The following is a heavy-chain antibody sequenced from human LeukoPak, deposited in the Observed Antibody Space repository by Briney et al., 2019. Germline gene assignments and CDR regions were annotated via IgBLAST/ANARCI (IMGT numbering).Heavy chain of an antibody. D-gene: IGHD3-10*01. CDR2: VHYNGST. J-gene: IGHJ5*02. CDR1: GGSVTSTNW. Sequence: ETLSLTCDVSGGSVTSTNWWTWVRQPPGKRLEWIGFVHYNGSTSYNPSLKSRVTISIDTSKNQFSLKVTSVTAADTAVYYCARQRREVGLPGVGWFDPWGRGILAVVSS. CDR3: ARQRREVGLPGVGWFDP. V-gene: IGHV4-59*08.